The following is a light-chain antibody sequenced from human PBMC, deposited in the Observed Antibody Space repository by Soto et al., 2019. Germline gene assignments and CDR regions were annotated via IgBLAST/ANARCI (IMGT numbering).Light chain of an antibody. CDR3: QQYNNWPPERT. CDR1: QSVGSN. J-gene: IGKJ1*01. CDR2: GAS. V-gene: IGKV3-15*01. Sequence: EIVMTQSPATLSVSPGERATLARRASQSVGSNLAGYQQKPGHAPRLLIYGASTRTTGIPARFSGSGSGTEFTLTISSLQSEDFAVYFCQQYNNWPPERTFGQGTKVEIK.